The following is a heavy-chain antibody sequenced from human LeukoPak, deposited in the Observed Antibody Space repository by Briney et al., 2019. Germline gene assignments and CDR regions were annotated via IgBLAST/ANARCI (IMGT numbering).Heavy chain of an antibody. Sequence: PSETLSLTCTVSGGSISSYYWSWVRQPPGKGLEWIGFVYYTGSTNYSPSLKSRVTISVDTSKNQFSLKLRSVTAADAAVYYCARISSSNWYNERGAFDVWGQGTMVTVSS. V-gene: IGHV4-59*01. CDR1: GGSISSYY. J-gene: IGHJ3*01. CDR2: VYYTGST. D-gene: IGHD6-13*01. CDR3: ARISSSNWYNERGAFDV.